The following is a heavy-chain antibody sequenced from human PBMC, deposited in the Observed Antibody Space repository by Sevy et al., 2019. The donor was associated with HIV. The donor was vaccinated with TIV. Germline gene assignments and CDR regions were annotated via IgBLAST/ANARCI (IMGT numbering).Heavy chain of an antibody. V-gene: IGHV1-2*06. CDR2: INPTSCGT. CDR3: AGQTSGWYDWFDP. J-gene: IGHJ5*02. CDR1: AYNFIGYY. Sequence: ASVKVSCKASAYNFIGYYIHWVRQAPGQGLEWIGRINPTSCGTKYAHKFQGRVTVTIDMSVSTAYMELTRLTSDDTAIYYCAGQTSGWYDWFDPWGPGTLVTVSS. D-gene: IGHD6-19*01.